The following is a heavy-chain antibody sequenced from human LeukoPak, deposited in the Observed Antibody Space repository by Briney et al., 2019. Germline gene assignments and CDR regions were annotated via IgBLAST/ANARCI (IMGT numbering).Heavy chain of an antibody. J-gene: IGHJ4*02. D-gene: IGHD6-13*01. V-gene: IGHV3-21*01. CDR3: ARGAAAFDY. Sequence: GAPRPSWSTPGFTFSSYNIEWVPQAPRKGVEWVSSISSSSSYIYYADSVKGRFTISRDNAKNSLYLQMNSLRAEDTAVYYCARGAAAFDYWGQGTLVTVSS. CDR1: GFTFSSYN. CDR2: ISSSSSYI.